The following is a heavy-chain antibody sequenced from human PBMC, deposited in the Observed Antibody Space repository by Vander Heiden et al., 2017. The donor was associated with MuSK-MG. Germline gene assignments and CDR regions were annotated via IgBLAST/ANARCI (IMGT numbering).Heavy chain of an antibody. CDR2: TSHDESTK. J-gene: IGHJ4*02. D-gene: IGHD4-17*01. CDR1: GFTFSTYP. CDR3: ARDDFGGIDN. Sequence: QVQLVESGGGVVQPGRSLRLSCAASGFTFSTYPMHWVRQAPGKGLEWVAVTSHDESTKYYGDSVKGRITISRDNSKNTLFLQVNSLRTEDTAVYYCARDDFGGIDNWGQGTLVTVSS. V-gene: IGHV3-30*04.